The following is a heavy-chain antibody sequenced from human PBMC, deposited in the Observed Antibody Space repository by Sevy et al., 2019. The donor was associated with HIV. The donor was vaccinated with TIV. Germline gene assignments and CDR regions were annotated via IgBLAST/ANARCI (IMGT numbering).Heavy chain of an antibody. V-gene: IGHV3-53*01. D-gene: IGHD3-3*01. CDR2: IYSGGST. J-gene: IGHJ3*02. CDR3: ASGGFLGGGAFDI. CDR1: GFTVSSNY. Sequence: GGSLRLSCAASGFTVSSNYMSWVRQAPGKGLEWVSVIYSGGSTYYTDSVKGRFTISRDNSKNTLYLQMNSLRAEDTAVYYCASGGFLGGGAFDIWGQGTMVTVSS.